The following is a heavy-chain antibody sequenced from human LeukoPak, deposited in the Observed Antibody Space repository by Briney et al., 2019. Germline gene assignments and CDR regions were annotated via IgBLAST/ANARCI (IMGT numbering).Heavy chain of an antibody. CDR3: ASRDVGVATYRIDY. CDR1: GFTFSSYG. D-gene: IGHD5-12*01. J-gene: IGHJ4*02. CDR2: IWYDGSNK. V-gene: IGHV3-33*01. Sequence: GGSLRLSCAASGFTFSSYGMHWVRQAPGKGLEWVAVIWYDGSNKYYADSVKGRFTISRDNSRNSLLLQMNSLRDEDTAVYYCASRDVGVATYRIDYWGRGTLVTVSS.